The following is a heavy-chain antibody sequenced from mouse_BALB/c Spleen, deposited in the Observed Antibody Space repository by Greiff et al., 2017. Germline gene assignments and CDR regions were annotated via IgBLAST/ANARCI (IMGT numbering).Heavy chain of an antibody. D-gene: IGHD4-1*01. CDR2: ISSGSSTI. V-gene: IGHV5-17*02. CDR3: ARSELGRTYAMDY. J-gene: IGHJ4*01. CDR1: GFTFSSFG. Sequence: EVQRVESGGGLVQPGGSRKLSCAASGFTFSSFGMHWVRQAPEKGLEWVAYISSGSSTIYYADTVKGRFTISRDNPKNTLFLQMTSLRSEDTAMYYCARSELGRTYAMDYWGQGTSVTVSS.